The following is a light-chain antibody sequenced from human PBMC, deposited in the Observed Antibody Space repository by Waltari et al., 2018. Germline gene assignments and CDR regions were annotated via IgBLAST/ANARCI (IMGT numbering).Light chain of an antibody. J-gene: IGLJ2*01. CDR3: QSYDISLDAVV. CDR1: TSNIGADYD. CDR2: GDT. Sequence: QSVLTQPASVSGAPGQRVTISCSGNTSNIGADYDVHWYKHVPGTAPQALTSGDTPRPPSDHDRPPATKSGTSASRVIAGLQAEDEADYYCQSYDISLDAVVFGGGTKVTVL. V-gene: IGLV1-40*01.